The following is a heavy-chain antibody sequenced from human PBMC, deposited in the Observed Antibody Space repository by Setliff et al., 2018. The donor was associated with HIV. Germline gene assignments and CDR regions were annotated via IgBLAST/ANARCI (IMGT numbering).Heavy chain of an antibody. CDR2: INHSGSA. CDR3: ARPSAANFFYSYAMDV. V-gene: IGHV4-34*01. D-gene: IGHD6-13*01. CDR1: GGSFSGYY. J-gene: IGHJ6*02. Sequence: SETLSLTCIVYGGSFSGYYWTWIRQPPGKGLEWIGKINHSGSAKYNPSLQSRVAISVDISKNQFSLKLNSVTPDDTAVYYCARPSAANFFYSYAMDVWGQGSTVTVSS.